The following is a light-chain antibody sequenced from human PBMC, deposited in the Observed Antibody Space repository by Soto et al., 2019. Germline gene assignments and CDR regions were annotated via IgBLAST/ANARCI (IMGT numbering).Light chain of an antibody. Sequence: DIQMTQSPSTLSASVGDRVTITGRASQSIKSWLAWYQQKPGKAPKLLIYDSSNLESGVPSRFSGSGSGTEFTLTISSLQPDDFATYSCQQYDSYSWTFGQGTKVDI. J-gene: IGKJ1*01. CDR1: QSIKSW. V-gene: IGKV1-5*01. CDR3: QQYDSYSWT. CDR2: DSS.